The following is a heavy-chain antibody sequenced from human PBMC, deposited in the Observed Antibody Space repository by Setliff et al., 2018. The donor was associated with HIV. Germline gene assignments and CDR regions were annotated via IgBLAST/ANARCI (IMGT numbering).Heavy chain of an antibody. D-gene: IGHD2-15*01. CDR1: GFTFSNAW. V-gene: IGHV3-15*07. CDR2: IKSKTDGGTT. CDR3: AKGVVVTTTYFQH. J-gene: IGHJ1*01. Sequence: GGSLRLSCAASGFTFSNAWMNWVRQAPGKGLEWVGRIKSKTDGGTTDYAAPVTGRSTISREDSTNTMYLQMNSLETEDTAVYYCAKGVVVTTTYFQHWGQGTLVTVSS.